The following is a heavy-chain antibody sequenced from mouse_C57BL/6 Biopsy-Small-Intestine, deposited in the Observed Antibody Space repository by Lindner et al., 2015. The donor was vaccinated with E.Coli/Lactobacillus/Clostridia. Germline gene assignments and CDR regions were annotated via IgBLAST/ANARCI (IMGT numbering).Heavy chain of an antibody. CDR3: ARSSSTVGYYFDY. V-gene: IGHV1-39*01. J-gene: IGHJ2*01. Sequence: VQLQESGPELVKPGASVKISCKASGYSFTDYNMNWVKQSNGKSLEWIGVINPNYGTTAYNQKFEDKATLTVDQSSRTAYMQLNSLTSEDSAVYYCARSSSTVGYYFDYWGQGTTLTVSS. CDR2: INPNYGTT. D-gene: IGHD1-1*01. CDR1: GYSFTDYN.